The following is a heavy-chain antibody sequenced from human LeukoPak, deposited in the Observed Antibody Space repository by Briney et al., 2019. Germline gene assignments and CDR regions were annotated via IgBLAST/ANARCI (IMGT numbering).Heavy chain of an antibody. CDR1: GAPFSNYY. V-gene: IGHV4-59*01. D-gene: IGHD3-22*01. CDR2: IIYSGST. CDR3: ARGTVGYYDSSDAFDI. J-gene: IGHJ3*02. Sequence: SETLSLTCTVSGAPFSNYYWSWIRQPPGKGLEWIGYIIYSGSTKYNPSLKSRVTMSADTSKNQLSLKLNSVTAADTAVYYCARGTVGYYDSSDAFDIWGQGTMVTVSS.